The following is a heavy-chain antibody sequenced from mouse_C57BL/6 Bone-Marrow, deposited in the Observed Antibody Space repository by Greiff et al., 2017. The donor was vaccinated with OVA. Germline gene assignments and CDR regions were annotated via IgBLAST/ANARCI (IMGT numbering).Heavy chain of an antibody. V-gene: IGHV5-4*01. J-gene: IGHJ4*01. CDR2: ISDGGGST. CDR3: AREEKAMDY. Sequence: EVKLMESGGGLVKPGGSLKLSCAASGFTFSSCAMSWVRQTPEKRLEWVATISDGGGSTYYPDNVKGRFPFSKDNAKNNLYLQTGHLKSGDTAMYYCAREEKAMDYWGQGTSVTVSS. CDR1: GFTFSSCA.